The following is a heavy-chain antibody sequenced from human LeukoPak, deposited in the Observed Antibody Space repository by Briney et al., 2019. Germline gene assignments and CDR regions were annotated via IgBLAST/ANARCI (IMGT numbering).Heavy chain of an antibody. J-gene: IGHJ4*02. CDR3: AKEVSYDSSGYFVY. Sequence: GGSVRLSCAASGFTFSSYAMSGVGPAPGEGLEGVSAISGRGGRTYYADPVKARLTIPRDNSKNTPYLRMNSLRAADTAVYDCAKEVSYDSSGYFVYWGQGTLVTVSS. CDR2: ISGRGGRT. D-gene: IGHD3-22*01. CDR1: GFTFSSYA. V-gene: IGHV3-23*01.